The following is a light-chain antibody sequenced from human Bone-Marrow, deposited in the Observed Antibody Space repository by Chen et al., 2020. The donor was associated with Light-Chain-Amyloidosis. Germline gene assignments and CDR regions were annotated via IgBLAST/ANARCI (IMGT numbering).Light chain of an antibody. CDR2: YAS. V-gene: IGKV1-39*01. Sequence: DIQMTQSPSSLSASVGDRVTITCGASQRIANFLNWYQQKPGKAPNLLIYYASSLQSGVPSRFRGSGSGTDFTLTINTLQPEDSATYFCQQIYGMPRSFGGGTKVEIK. CDR3: QQIYGMPRS. CDR1: QRIANF. J-gene: IGKJ4*01.